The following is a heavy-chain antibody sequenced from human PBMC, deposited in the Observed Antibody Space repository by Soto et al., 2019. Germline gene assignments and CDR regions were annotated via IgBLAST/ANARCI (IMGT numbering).Heavy chain of an antibody. V-gene: IGHV3-23*01. CDR2: ISHDGVRA. CDR1: GFTVSSLD. J-gene: IGHJ4*02. D-gene: IGHD6-19*01. Sequence: GGSLRLSCAASGFTVSSLDLGWVRQAPGKGLEWVSAISHDGVRAYYADSVKGRFTISRDNSKNTLSLQMNSLRAEDTAVYYCAKDSRRSSGWYYFDHWGQGTLVTVSS. CDR3: AKDSRRSSGWYYFDH.